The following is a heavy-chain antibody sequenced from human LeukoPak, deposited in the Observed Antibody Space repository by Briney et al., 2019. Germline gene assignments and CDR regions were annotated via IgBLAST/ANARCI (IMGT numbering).Heavy chain of an antibody. Sequence: ASVKVSCKASGYTFTSYDINWVRQATGQGLEWMGWMNPNSGNTGYAQKFQGRVTITRNTSISTAYMELSSLRSEDTAVYYCARAGGGMATILVLDHWGQGTLVTVSS. J-gene: IGHJ4*02. D-gene: IGHD5-24*01. CDR3: ARAGGGMATILVLDH. V-gene: IGHV1-8*02. CDR1: GYTFTSYD. CDR2: MNPNSGNT.